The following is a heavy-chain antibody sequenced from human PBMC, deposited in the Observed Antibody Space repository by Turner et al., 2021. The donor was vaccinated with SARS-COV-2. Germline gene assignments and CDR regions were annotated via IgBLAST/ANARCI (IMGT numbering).Heavy chain of an antibody. Sequence: QVQLQESGPGLVKPSATLSLTCTVSGVSISSYFWSWIRQPAGKGLEWIGRIHSSGIINYNPSLKSRVTMSVDTSKNQVSLRLSSVTAADTAVYFCARANEELTRALDVWGKGTMVTVSA. V-gene: IGHV4-4*07. CDR1: GVSISSYF. CDR3: ARANEELTRALDV. J-gene: IGHJ3*01. CDR2: IHSSGII. D-gene: IGHD1-7*01.